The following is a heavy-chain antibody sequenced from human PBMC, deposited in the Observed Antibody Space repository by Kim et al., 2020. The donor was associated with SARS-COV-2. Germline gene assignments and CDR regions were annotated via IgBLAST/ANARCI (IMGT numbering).Heavy chain of an antibody. CDR1: GYTFTSYA. Sequence: ASVKVSCKASGYTFTSYAMHWVRQAPGQRLEWMGWINAGNGNTKYSQKFQGRVTITRDTSASTAYMELSSLRSEDTAVYYCAREAAGGSYLGYWYFVLWGRGTLVTVSS. CDR2: INAGNGNT. J-gene: IGHJ2*01. V-gene: IGHV1-3*01. D-gene: IGHD1-26*01. CDR3: AREAAGGSYLGYWYFVL.